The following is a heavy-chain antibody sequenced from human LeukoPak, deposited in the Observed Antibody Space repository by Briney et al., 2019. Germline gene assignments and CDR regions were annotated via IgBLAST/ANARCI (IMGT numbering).Heavy chain of an antibody. J-gene: IGHJ2*01. Sequence: PGGSLRLSCAASGFTFSSYEMNWVRQAPGKGLEWVSYISSSGSTTYYADSVKGRFTISRDNSKNTVYLQMNSLRAEDTAVYYCATRGDVRGYFDLWGRGTLVTVSS. CDR1: GFTFSSYE. CDR3: ATRGDVRGYFDL. D-gene: IGHD3-16*01. V-gene: IGHV3-48*03. CDR2: ISSSGSTT.